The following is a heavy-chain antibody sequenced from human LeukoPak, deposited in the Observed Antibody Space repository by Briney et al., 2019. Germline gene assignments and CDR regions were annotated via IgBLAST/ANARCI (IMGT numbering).Heavy chain of an antibody. J-gene: IGHJ5*02. CDR3: ARGVLGGLLWFRELSDWFDP. D-gene: IGHD3-10*01. CDR2: INHSGST. Sequence: PSETLSLTCAVYGGSFSGYYWSWIRQPPGKGLEWIGEINHSGSTNYNPSLKSRVTISVDTSKNQFSLKLSSVTAADTAVYYCARGVLGGLLWFRELSDWFDPWGQGTLVTGFS. CDR1: GGSFSGYY. V-gene: IGHV4-34*01.